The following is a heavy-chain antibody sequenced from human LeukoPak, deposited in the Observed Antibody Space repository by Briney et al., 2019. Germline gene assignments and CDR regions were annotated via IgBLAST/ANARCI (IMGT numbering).Heavy chain of an antibody. CDR2: ISSGSSYI. CDR1: GFTFSSYN. J-gene: IGHJ4*02. V-gene: IGHV3-21*01. Sequence: AGGSLRLSCAASGFTFSSYNMNWVRQAPGKGLEWVSSISSGSSYIYYADSVKGRFTISRDNAKNSLYLQMNSLRAEDTAVYYCARLETTPYYFDYWGQGTLVTVSS. D-gene: IGHD1-1*01. CDR3: ARLETTPYYFDY.